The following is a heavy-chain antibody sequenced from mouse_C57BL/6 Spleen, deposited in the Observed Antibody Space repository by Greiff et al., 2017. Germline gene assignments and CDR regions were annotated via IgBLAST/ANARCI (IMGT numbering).Heavy chain of an antibody. CDR1: GYTFTDHT. J-gene: IGHJ4*01. V-gene: IGHV1-78*01. CDR3: AREFPYYGDAMDY. D-gene: IGHD1-2*01. CDR2: IYPRDGST. Sequence: VQLLQSDAELVKPGASVKISCKVSGYTFTDHTIHWMKQRPEQGLEWIGYIYPRDGSTKYNEKFKGKATLTADKSSSTAYMQLNRLTDEDSAVXSCAREFPYYGDAMDYWGQGTSVTVSS.